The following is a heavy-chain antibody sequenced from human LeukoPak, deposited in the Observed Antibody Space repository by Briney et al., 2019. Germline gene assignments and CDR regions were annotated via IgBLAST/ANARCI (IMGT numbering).Heavy chain of an antibody. CDR2: IYYSGTT. J-gene: IGHJ6*03. CDR1: GVSISSSHYY. CDR3: ARQSSDYYYYFIDV. Sequence: AESLSLTCTASGVSISSSHYYWGWMRQSPGQGLEWIGRIYYSGTTYYTPSLESRVTISDDTSKNRFSLMLTSLTAADTAVYYCARQSSDYYYYFIDVWGEGTTVIVSS. V-gene: IGHV4-39*01.